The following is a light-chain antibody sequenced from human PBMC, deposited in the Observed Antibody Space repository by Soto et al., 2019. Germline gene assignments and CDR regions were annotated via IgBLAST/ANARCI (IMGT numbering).Light chain of an antibody. V-gene: IGLV1-44*01. J-gene: IGLJ3*02. CDR3: SSYTTSSTLV. CDR1: TSNIGSDT. Sequence: QSVLTQPPSASGTPGQRVTISCSGSTSNIGSDTVNWYQQLPGTAPKLLIYRNTQRPSGVPDRFSGSKSGASASLAISGLQSEDEADYYCSSYTTSSTLVFGGGTKVTVL. CDR2: RNT.